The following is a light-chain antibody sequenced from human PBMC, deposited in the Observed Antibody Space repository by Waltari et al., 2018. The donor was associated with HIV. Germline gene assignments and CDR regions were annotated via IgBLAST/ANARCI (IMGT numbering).Light chain of an antibody. CDR2: QVL. CDR3: SSYAGRNIRL. V-gene: IGLV2-23*02. J-gene: IGLJ3*02. CDR1: SSDLVSYNL. Sequence: QTALTHSVSVSVSPGQSITISCTGTSSDLVSYNLLSRCQQHPGRTPTPLIYQVLRRPSGVSNRFAGSKSSSTASLSSSGRHAEDDADYNCSSYAGRNIRLYGGGTKLTV.